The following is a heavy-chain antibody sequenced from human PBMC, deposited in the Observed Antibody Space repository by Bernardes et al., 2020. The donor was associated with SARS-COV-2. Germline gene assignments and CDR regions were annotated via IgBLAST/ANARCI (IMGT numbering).Heavy chain of an antibody. D-gene: IGHD3-3*01. Sequence: SETLSLTCTVSGCSISSGYYYWSWIRQPPGLGLEWNVYIYYSGSSYYNPSLKSRVTISVDTSKNQFSLKLSSVTAADTAVYYCARDALGSITIFGVVTRHGMDVWGKGTTVTVSS. CDR3: ARDALGSITIFGVVTRHGMDV. CDR2: IYYSGSS. V-gene: IGHV4-30-4*01. CDR1: GCSISSGYYY. J-gene: IGHJ6*04.